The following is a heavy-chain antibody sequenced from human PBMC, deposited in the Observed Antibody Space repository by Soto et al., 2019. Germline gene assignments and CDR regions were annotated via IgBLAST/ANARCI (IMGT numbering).Heavy chain of an antibody. Sequence: GASVKVSCKASGYSFTTYALHWVRQAPGLRLEWMGRVNPILSMSNYAQKFQGRVTMTADKSTSIAYLQMNGLKTEDTAFYYCTRVHTTGPVIPDYWGQGTPVTVSS. D-gene: IGHD1-1*01. CDR3: TRVHTTGPVIPDY. CDR1: GYSFTTYA. CDR2: VNPILSMS. J-gene: IGHJ4*02. V-gene: IGHV1-69*04.